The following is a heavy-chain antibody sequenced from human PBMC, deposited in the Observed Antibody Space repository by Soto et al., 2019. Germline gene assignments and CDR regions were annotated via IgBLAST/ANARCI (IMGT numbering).Heavy chain of an antibody. V-gene: IGHV4-59*01. J-gene: IGHJ4*02. CDR3: ARVGWTTVGYYFDY. D-gene: IGHD4-17*01. CDR1: GVSISSYY. Sequence: PSETLSLTCAVSGVSISSYYWSWIRQPPGKGLEWIGYIHYSGSTEYNPSLKSRVSISVDTSKSQFSLKLSSVTAADTAVYYCARVGWTTVGYYFDYWGQGALVTVSS. CDR2: IHYSGST.